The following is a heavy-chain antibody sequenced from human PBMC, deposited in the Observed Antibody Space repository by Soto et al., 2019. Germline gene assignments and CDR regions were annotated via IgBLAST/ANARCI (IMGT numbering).Heavy chain of an antibody. CDR3: ATGTVTTDY. D-gene: IGHD4-17*01. CDR1: GFTFNSYA. Sequence: QVQLVESGGGVVQPGRSLRLSCTASGFTFNSYAMHWFRQAPGKGLEWVAVIWYDGSNDFYTDSVKGRFSISRDNSKNTLYLQMNSLRAEDTAVYYCATGTVTTDYWGQGTLVTVSS. V-gene: IGHV3-33*01. J-gene: IGHJ4*02. CDR2: IWYDGSND.